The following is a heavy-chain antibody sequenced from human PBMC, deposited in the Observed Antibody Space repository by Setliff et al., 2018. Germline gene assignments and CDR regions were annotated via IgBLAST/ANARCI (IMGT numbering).Heavy chain of an antibody. Sequence: SETLSLTCNVSGGSISGSSYVWAWIRQPPGKGLEWIGSISYGGNTYYNPSLKSRVTFSVDTSKIHFSLKLSSVTAADTAVYYCARMPVNPGYYSTSLYYFDYWGPGTLVTVSS. CDR2: ISYGGNT. V-gene: IGHV4-39*02. D-gene: IGHD3-22*01. CDR1: GGSISGSSYV. CDR3: ARMPVNPGYYSTSLYYFDY. J-gene: IGHJ4*02.